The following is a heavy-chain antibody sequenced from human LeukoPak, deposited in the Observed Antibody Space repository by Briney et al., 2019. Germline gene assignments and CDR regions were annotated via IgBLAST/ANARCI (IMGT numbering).Heavy chain of an antibody. CDR3: ARDRKYYYHMDV. CDR2: IYHSGST. J-gene: IGHJ6*03. CDR1: GGSISSGTYY. Sequence: PSETLSLTCTVSGGSISSGTYYWGWIRQPPGKGLGWIGSIYHSGSTYYNPSLKSRVTISVDTSKNQFSLRLSSLTAADTALYYCARDRKYYYHMDVWAKGPRSPSP. V-gene: IGHV4-39*07. D-gene: IGHD1-14*01.